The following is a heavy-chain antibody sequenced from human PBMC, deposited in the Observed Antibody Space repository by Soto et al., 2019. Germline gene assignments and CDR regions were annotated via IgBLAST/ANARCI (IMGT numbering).Heavy chain of an antibody. V-gene: IGHV4-59*01. J-gene: IGHJ4*02. D-gene: IGHD2-8*01. CDR1: GGSISSYY. Sequence: QVQLQESSPGLVKPSETLSLTCTVSGGSISSYYWSWIRQPPGKGLEWIGYIYYSGSTNYNPSLKSRVTISVDTSKNQFSLKLSSVTAADTAVYYCARVLVYCTNGVCYEHFDYWGQGTLVTVSS. CDR2: IYYSGST. CDR3: ARVLVYCTNGVCYEHFDY.